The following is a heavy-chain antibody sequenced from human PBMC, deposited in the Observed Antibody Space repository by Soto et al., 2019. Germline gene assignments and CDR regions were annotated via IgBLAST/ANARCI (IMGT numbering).Heavy chain of an antibody. CDR3: ARRSPRYCSSTSCFRYFDL. V-gene: IGHV4-34*01. CDR2: INHSGST. D-gene: IGHD2-2*01. CDR1: GGSFSGYY. J-gene: IGHJ2*01. Sequence: QVQLQQWGAGLLKPSETLSLTCAVYGGSFSGYYWSWIRQPPGKGLEWIGEINHSGSTNYNPSLKSRVTISVDTSKNQFSLKLSSVTAADTAVYYCARRSPRYCSSTSCFRYFDLWGRGTLVTVSS.